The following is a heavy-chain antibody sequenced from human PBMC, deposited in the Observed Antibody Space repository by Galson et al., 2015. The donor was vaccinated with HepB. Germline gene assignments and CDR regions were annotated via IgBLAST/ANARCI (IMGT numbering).Heavy chain of an antibody. CDR1: GGTFSNYA. D-gene: IGHD1-26*01. CDR3: ARVGEIVRGFPFDI. CDR2: IVPIFGTA. V-gene: IGHV1-69*13. Sequence: SVKVSCKASGGTFSNYAITWVRQAPGQGLEWMGGIVPIFGTAASAQKFEDRLTITADESTSTVYMELNRLRSEDTAVYYCARVGEIVRGFPFDIWGQGTLVTVSS. J-gene: IGHJ3*02.